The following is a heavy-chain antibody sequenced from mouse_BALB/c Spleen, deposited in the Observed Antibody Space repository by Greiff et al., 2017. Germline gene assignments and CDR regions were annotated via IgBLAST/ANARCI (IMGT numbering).Heavy chain of an antibody. CDR2: ISYDGSN. CDR3: ASIYYGNCFDY. V-gene: IGHV3-6*02. J-gene: IGHJ2*01. Sequence: EVQLQQSGPGLVKPSQSLSLTCSVTGYSITSGYYWNWIRQFPGNKLEWMGYISYDGSNNYNPSLKNRISITRDTSKNQFFLKLNSVTTEDTATYYCASIYYGNCFDYRGQGTTLTVSS. D-gene: IGHD2-1*01. CDR1: GYSITSGYY.